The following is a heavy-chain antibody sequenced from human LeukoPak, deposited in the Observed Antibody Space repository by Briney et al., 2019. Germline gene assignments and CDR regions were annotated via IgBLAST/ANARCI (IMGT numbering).Heavy chain of an antibody. CDR1: GYTFTSYY. Sequence: ASVKVSCKASGYTFTSYYMHWVRQAPGQGLEWMGIINPSGGSTSYAQKFQGRVTMTRDMSTSTVYMELSRLRSDDTAVYYCARDGVRGMATIKHWGQGTLVTVSS. CDR3: ARDGVRGMATIKH. D-gene: IGHD5-24*01. J-gene: IGHJ1*01. CDR2: INPSGGST. V-gene: IGHV1-46*01.